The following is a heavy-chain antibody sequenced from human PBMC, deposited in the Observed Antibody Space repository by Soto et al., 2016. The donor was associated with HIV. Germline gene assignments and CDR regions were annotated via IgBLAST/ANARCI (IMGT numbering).Heavy chain of an antibody. CDR1: GFTFSSYA. V-gene: IGHV3-23*01. CDR2: ISGSGGST. J-gene: IGHJ6*02. D-gene: IGHD5-12*01. CDR3: AKDADVDIVATTRYTTNGMDV. Sequence: EVQLLESGGGLVQPGGSLRLSCAASGFTFSSYAMSWVRQAPGKGLEWVSVISGSGGSTYYADSVKGRFTISRDNSKKMLYLQMNSLRAEDTAVYYXAKDADVDIVATTRYTTNGMDVWGQGTTVTVSS.